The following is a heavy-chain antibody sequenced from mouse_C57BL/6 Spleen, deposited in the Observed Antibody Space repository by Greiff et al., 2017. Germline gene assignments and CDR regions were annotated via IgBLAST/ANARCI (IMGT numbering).Heavy chain of an antibody. CDR1: GYTFTSYW. D-gene: IGHD2-3*01. V-gene: IGHV1-52*01. CDR3: ARSDDGYYFDY. Sequence: VKLQQPGAELVRPGSSVKLSCKASGYTFTSYWMHWVKQRPIQGLEWIGNIDPSDSETHYNQKFKDKATLTVDKSSSTAYMQLSSLTSEDSAVYYCARSDDGYYFDYWGQGTTLTVSS. CDR2: IDPSDSET. J-gene: IGHJ2*01.